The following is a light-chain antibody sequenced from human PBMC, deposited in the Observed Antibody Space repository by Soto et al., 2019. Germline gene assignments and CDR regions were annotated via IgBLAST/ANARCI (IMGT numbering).Light chain of an antibody. J-gene: IGLJ1*01. CDR2: EGG. CDR1: SSDVGSYNL. CDR3: CSYAGSSTYV. Sequence: QSVLTQPASVSGSPGQSITISCTGTSSDVGSYNLVSWYQQHPGKAPKLMIYEGGKRPSGVSDRFSGSKSGNTASLTISGLQDEDDADYYCCSYAGSSTYVFGTGTKLTVL. V-gene: IGLV2-23*01.